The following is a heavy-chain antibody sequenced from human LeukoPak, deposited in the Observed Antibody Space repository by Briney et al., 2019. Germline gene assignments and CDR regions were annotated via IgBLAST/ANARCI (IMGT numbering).Heavy chain of an antibody. CDR3: ARAYGNYYYGMDV. V-gene: IGHV1-69*06. Sequence: ASVKVSCKASGGTFSSYAISWVRQAPGQGLEWMGGIIPIFGTANYAQKFQGRVTMTADKSTSTAYMELSSLSSEDTAVYYCARAYGNYYYGMDVWGKGTTVTVSS. J-gene: IGHJ6*04. CDR2: IIPIFGTA. CDR1: GGTFSSYA. D-gene: IGHD3-10*01.